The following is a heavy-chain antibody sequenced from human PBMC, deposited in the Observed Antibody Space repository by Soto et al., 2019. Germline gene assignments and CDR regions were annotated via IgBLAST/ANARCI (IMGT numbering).Heavy chain of an antibody. CDR3: VSRWELNYYYGMDV. CDR1: GFTFSSYW. Sequence: EVQLVESGGGLVQPGGSLRLSCAASGFTFSSYWMHWVRQAPGKGLVWVSRINSDGSSTSYADSVKGRFTISRDNAKNTLYLQMNSLRAEDTAVYYCVSRWELNYYYGMDVWGQGTTVTVSS. V-gene: IGHV3-74*01. CDR2: INSDGSST. D-gene: IGHD1-26*01. J-gene: IGHJ6*02.